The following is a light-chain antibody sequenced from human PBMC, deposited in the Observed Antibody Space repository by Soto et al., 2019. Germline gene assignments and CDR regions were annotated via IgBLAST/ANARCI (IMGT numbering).Light chain of an antibody. J-gene: IGLJ1*01. CDR1: SSDVGGYNY. Sequence: QSALTQPASVSGSPGQPITISCTGTSSDVGGYNYVSWYQQHPGKAPKVMIYDVSNRPSGVSNRFSGSKSGNTASLTISGLQAEDEADYYCNSYTTSSTSVFGTGTKV. CDR3: NSYTTSSTSV. V-gene: IGLV2-14*01. CDR2: DVS.